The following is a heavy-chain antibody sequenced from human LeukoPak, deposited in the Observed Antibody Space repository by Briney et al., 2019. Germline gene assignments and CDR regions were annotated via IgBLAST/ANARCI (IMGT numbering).Heavy chain of an antibody. D-gene: IGHD3-22*01. CDR3: AKGEGFSSGYPDY. CDR2: ISYDGSNK. J-gene: IGHJ4*02. Sequence: GGSLRLSCAASGFTFDDYAMHWVRQAPGKGLEWVAVISYDGSNKYYADSVKGRFTISRDNSKNTLYLQMNSLRAEDTAVYYCAKGEGFSSGYPDYWGQGTLVTVSS. CDR1: GFTFDDYA. V-gene: IGHV3-30*18.